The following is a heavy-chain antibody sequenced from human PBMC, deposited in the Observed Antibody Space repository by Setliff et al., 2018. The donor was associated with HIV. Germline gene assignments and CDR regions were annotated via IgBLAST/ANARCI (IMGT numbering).Heavy chain of an antibody. J-gene: IGHJ1*01. D-gene: IGHD6-13*01. CDR1: GFIFDDYG. V-gene: IGHV3-20*04. CDR3: VRDLSGYSSSWGEYFQH. CDR2: INWDGDST. Sequence: GGSLRLSCAASGFIFDDYGMNWVRQAPGKGLEWVSGINWDGDSTGYVVSVRGRFTISRDNAKNSLYLEMNTLRADDTAVYYCVRDLSGYSSSWGEYFQHWGQGTLVTVSS.